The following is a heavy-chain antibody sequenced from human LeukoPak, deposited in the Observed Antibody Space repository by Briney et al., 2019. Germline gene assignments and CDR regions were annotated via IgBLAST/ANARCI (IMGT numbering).Heavy chain of an antibody. CDR2: IWYDGSNE. V-gene: IGHV3-33*01. J-gene: IGHJ3*01. CDR1: GFSFSNSG. Sequence: GGSLRLSCEASGFSFSNSGMHWVRQAPGKGLEWVAVIWYDGSNEYYADAVKGRFTISRDNSMNTVHLQMNSLRVEDTSVYFCAREISMFVNAFDLWGQGTLVTVTS. CDR3: AREISMFVNAFDL. D-gene: IGHD3-10*02.